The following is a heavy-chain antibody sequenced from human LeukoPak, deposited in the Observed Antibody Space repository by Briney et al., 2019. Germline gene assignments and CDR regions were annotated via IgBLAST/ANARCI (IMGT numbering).Heavy chain of an antibody. CDR2: ISAYNGNT. CDR3: ARGRGPTAVVTHDTFDI. D-gene: IGHD4-23*01. V-gene: IGHV1-18*01. CDR1: GYTFTNYG. Sequence: GASVKVSCKASGYTFTNYGISWVRQAPGQGLEWMGWISAYNGNTNYAQKLQGRVTMTTDTSTSTAYMELRSLRSDDTAVYYCARGRGPTAVVTHDTFDIWGHGTMVTVSS. J-gene: IGHJ3*02.